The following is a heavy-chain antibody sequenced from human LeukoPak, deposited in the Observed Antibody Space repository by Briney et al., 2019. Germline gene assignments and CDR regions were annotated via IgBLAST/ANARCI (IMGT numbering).Heavy chain of an antibody. CDR3: ARSRQLTNFDC. CDR1: GGSTSSGGYS. V-gene: IGHV4-30-2*01. D-gene: IGHD2-8*01. Sequence: SQTLSLTCSVSGGSTSSGGYSWNWIRQPPGKGLEWIGNMYYSGSTYYTPSLESRVTISRDRSQDQFSLKIHSVTAADTAVYFCARSRQLTNFDCWGQGILVTVSS. J-gene: IGHJ4*02. CDR2: MYYSGST.